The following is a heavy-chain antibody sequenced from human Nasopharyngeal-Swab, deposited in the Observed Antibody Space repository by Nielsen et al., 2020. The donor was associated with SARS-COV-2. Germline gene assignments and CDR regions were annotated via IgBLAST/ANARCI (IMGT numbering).Heavy chain of an antibody. CDR2: ISSSSSYI. D-gene: IGHD1-1*01. CDR3: ARASRGTSTRTFDY. CDR1: GFTFSSYG. J-gene: IGHJ4*02. Sequence: GSALKISCAASGFTFSSYGMNWVRQAPGKGLEWVSSISSSSSYIYYADSVKGRFTISRDNAKNSLYLQMNSLRAEDTAVYYCARASRGTSTRTFDYWGQGTLVTVSS. V-gene: IGHV3-21*01.